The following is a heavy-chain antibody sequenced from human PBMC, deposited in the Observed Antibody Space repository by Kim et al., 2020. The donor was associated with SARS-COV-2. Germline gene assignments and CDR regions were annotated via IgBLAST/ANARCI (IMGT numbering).Heavy chain of an antibody. D-gene: IGHD7-27*01. J-gene: IGHJ4*02. CDR3: ASLTGPAGY. V-gene: IGHV4-59*01. Sequence: RPNHNPTLKSRVTISVDTSKDPFSLKLSSVTAADTAVYYCASLTGPAGYWGQGTLVTVSS. CDR2: RP.